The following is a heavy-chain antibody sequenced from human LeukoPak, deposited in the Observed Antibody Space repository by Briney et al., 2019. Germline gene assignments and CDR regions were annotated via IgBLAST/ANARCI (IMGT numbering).Heavy chain of an antibody. V-gene: IGHV4-39*07. CDR1: GGSISSGNYY. D-gene: IGHD2-15*01. CDR2: IHSGGST. J-gene: IGHJ4*02. Sequence: PSETLSLTCTVSGGSISSGNYYWVWIRQPPGKGLEWTGNIHSGGSTYYNPSLKSRVTISVDTSKNQFSLKVKSVTAADSAMYYCARRRGGYSSIAYWGQGTLVTVSS. CDR3: ARRRGGYSSIAY.